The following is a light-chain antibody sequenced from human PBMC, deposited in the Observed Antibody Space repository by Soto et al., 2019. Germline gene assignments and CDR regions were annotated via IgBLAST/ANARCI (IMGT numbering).Light chain of an antibody. CDR2: AAS. CDR3: QQYNSYPLT. V-gene: IGKV1-16*02. J-gene: IGKJ4*01. CDR1: QSVSSN. Sequence: MTQSPATLSVSPGERATLSCRASQSVSSNLAWFQQKPGKAPKSLIYAASSLQSGVPSKFSGSGSGTDFTLTISSLQPEDFATYYCQQYNSYPLTFGGGTKVEIK.